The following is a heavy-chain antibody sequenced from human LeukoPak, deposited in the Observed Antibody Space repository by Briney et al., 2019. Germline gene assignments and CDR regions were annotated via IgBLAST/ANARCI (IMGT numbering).Heavy chain of an antibody. Sequence: GVSVSLLCASSGLIHNHYAKRWARHARAKALEWVTAITGSGGNKYYADSVQGRFTIARVNSENTLYLQLISLRSVSTAVNYLSKWGDFDVLSGYYVPDFWGQGTLVTVSS. J-gene: IGHJ4*02. CDR2: ITGSGGNK. CDR1: GLIHNHYA. CDR3: SKWGDFDVLSGYYVPDF. D-gene: IGHD3-3*01. V-gene: IGHV3-23*01.